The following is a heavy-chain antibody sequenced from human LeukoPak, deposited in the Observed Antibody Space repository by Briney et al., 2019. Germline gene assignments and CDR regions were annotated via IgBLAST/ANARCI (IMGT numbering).Heavy chain of an antibody. CDR2: IHGTGSS. D-gene: IGHD1-26*01. CDR3: ARDRSGSFYDH. J-gene: IGHJ5*02. Sequence: SETLSLTCTVSGDSMIAHYWSWIRQPAGKELEWIGRIHGTGSSNYNPSLKSRVTMSVDTSKNQFSLKLSSMTAADTAVYYCARDRSGSFYDHWGQGTLVTVSS. V-gene: IGHV4-4*07. CDR1: GDSMIAHY.